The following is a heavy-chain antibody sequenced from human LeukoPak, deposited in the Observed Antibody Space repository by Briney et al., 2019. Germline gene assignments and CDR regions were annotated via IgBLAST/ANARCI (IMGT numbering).Heavy chain of an antibody. CDR3: AKMGSSGYYPTPFDY. J-gene: IGHJ4*02. V-gene: IGHV3-48*01. CDR1: GFTFSSYS. D-gene: IGHD3-22*01. Sequence: TGGSLRLSCAASGFTFSSYSMNWVRQAPGKGLEWVSYISSSSSTIYYADSVKGRFTISRDNAKNSLYLQMNSLRAEDTAVYYCAKMGSSGYYPTPFDYWGQGTLVTVSS. CDR2: ISSSSSTI.